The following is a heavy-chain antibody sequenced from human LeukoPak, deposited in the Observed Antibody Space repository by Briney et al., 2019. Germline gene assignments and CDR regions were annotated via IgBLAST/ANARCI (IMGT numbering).Heavy chain of an antibody. J-gene: IGHJ5*02. V-gene: IGHV4-30-4*07. D-gene: IGHD4-11*01. Sequence: SETLSLTCAVSGGSISSGGYSWSWIRQPPGKGLEWIGYIYYSGSTYYNPSLKSRVTISVDTSKNQFSLKLISVTAADTAVYYCARVPPTVTNNWFDPWGQGTLVTVSS. CDR3: ARVPPTVTNNWFDP. CDR2: IYYSGST. CDR1: GGSISSGGYS.